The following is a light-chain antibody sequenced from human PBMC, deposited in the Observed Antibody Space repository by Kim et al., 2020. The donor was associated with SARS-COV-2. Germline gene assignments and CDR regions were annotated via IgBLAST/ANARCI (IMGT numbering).Light chain of an antibody. CDR3: SSYTSSNTWV. CDR1: SSDIGDYDY. CDR2: DVS. J-gene: IGLJ3*02. Sequence: QSITISCTGTSSDIGDYDYVSWYQQHPGKAPKLMIYDVSKRPSGISNRFSGTKSGNTASLTISGLQAEDEADYHCSSYTSSNTWVFGGGTQLTVL. V-gene: IGLV2-14*03.